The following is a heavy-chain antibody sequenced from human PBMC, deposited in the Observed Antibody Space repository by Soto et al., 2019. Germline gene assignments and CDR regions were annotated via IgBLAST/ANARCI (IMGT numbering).Heavy chain of an antibody. CDR1: GYTFTSYG. Sequence: ASVKVSCKASGYTFTSYGISWVRQAPGQGLEWMGWISAYNGNTNYAQKLQGRVTMTTDTSTSTAYVELSSLRSEDTAVYYCANALYRSWLRGDYYYGMDVWGQGTRVTVS. V-gene: IGHV1-18*01. D-gene: IGHD5-18*01. CDR2: ISAYNGNT. CDR3: ANALYRSWLRGDYYYGMDV. J-gene: IGHJ6*02.